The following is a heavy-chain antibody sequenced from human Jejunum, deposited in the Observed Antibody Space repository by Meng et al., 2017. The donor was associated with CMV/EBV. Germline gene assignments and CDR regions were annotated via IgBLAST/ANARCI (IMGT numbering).Heavy chain of an antibody. CDR3: ATDWGDTKSRFDY. Sequence: ASGFTFSNYWMSWVRQAPGKGLEWVANIKQDGSEKHYVDSVKGRFTVSRDNAKNSLYLQMNGLRAADTAVYYCATDWGDTKSRFDYWGQGSLVTVSS. J-gene: IGHJ4*02. V-gene: IGHV3-7*01. CDR1: GFTFSNYW. CDR2: IKQDGSEK. D-gene: IGHD3-16*01.